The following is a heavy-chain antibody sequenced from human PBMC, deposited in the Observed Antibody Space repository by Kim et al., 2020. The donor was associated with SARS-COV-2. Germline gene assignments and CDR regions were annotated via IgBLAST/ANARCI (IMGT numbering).Heavy chain of an antibody. V-gene: IGHV3-33*06. D-gene: IGHD3-10*01. Sequence: GGSLRLSCAASGFTFSSYGMHWLRQAPGKGLEWVAVIWYDGNNKDYADSVKGRFTISRDNSKNTLYLQMNSLRAEDTAVYYCAKDFVRGPGTDYWGQGTLVTVSS. CDR2: IWYDGNNK. J-gene: IGHJ4*02. CDR3: AKDFVRGPGTDY. CDR1: GFTFSSYG.